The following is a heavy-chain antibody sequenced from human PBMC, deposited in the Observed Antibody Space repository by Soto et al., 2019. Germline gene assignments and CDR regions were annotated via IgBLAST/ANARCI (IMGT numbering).Heavy chain of an antibody. D-gene: IGHD2-2*01. Sequence: QVQLVQSGAEVKKPGASVKVSCKASGYTFTSYGISWVRQAPGQGLEWMGWISAYNGNTNYAQKPQDRGTITTDTSTSTAYMELRSLRCDDTAVYYCARAPMLDAFDIWGQGTMVTVSS. J-gene: IGHJ3*02. CDR2: ISAYNGNT. CDR1: GYTFTSYG. CDR3: ARAPMLDAFDI. V-gene: IGHV1-18*01.